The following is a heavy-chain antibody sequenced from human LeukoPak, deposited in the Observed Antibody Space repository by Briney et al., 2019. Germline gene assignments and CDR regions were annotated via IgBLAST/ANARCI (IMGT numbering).Heavy chain of an antibody. CDR2: ISWNSGSI. V-gene: IGHV3-9*01. D-gene: IGHD6-19*01. CDR3: AKVLRYSSGWAPGAFDI. Sequence: PGRSLRLSCAASGFTFDDYAMHWVRQAPGKGLEWVSGISWNSGSIGYADSVKGRFTISRDNAKNSLYLQMNSLRAEDTALYYCAKVLRYSSGWAPGAFDIWGQGTMVTVYS. J-gene: IGHJ3*02. CDR1: GFTFDDYA.